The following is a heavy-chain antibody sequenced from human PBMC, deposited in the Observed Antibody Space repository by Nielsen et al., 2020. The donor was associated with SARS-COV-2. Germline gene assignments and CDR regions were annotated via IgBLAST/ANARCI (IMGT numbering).Heavy chain of an antibody. CDR3: AKDLGFGGTNYGMDV. CDR2: ISWNSGSI. CDR1: GFTFDDYA. V-gene: IGHV3-9*01. D-gene: IGHD3-16*01. Sequence: SLKISCAASGFTFDDYAMHWVRQAPGKGLEWVSDISWNSGSIGYADSVKGRFTISRDNAKNSLYLQMNSLRAEDTALYYCAKDLGFGGTNYGMDVWGQGTTVTVSS. J-gene: IGHJ6*02.